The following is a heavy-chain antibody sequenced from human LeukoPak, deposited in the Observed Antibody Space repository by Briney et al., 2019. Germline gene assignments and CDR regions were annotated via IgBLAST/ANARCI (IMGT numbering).Heavy chain of an antibody. CDR3: ARDPGTAMEN. Sequence: GGSLRLSCAASGFTFSSYAMIWVRQAPGKGLEWVSSISSSSSYIYYADSVKGRFTISRDNAKNSLYLQMNSLRAEDTAVYYCARDPGTAMENWGQGTLVTVSS. CDR1: GFTFSSYA. D-gene: IGHD5-18*01. CDR2: ISSSSSYI. J-gene: IGHJ4*02. V-gene: IGHV3-21*01.